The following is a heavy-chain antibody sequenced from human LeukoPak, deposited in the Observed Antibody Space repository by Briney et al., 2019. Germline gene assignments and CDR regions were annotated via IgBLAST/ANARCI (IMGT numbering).Heavy chain of an antibody. V-gene: IGHV3-21*01. CDR3: AVWLAHGELYY. Sequence: GGSLRLSCAASGFTFSSYSMNWVRQAPGKGLEWVSSISSSSSYIYYADSVKGRFTISRDNAKNSLYLQMNSLRAEDTAVYYCAVWLAHGELYYWGQGTLVTVSS. J-gene: IGHJ4*02. CDR1: GFTFSSYS. D-gene: IGHD3-10*01. CDR2: ISSSSSYI.